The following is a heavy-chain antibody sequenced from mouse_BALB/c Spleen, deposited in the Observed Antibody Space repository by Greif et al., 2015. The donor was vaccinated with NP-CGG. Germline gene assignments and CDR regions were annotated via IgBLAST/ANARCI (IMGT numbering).Heavy chain of an antibody. CDR3: ATYHCGWYFDV. CDR1: GFNIKDTY. CDR2: IDPANGNT. J-gene: IGHJ1*01. D-gene: IGHD1-2*01. V-gene: IGHV14-3*02. Sequence: VHVKQSGAELVKPGASVKLSCTASGFNIKDTYMHWVKQRPEQGLEWIGRIDPANGNTKYDPKFQGKATITADTSSNTAYLQLSSLTSEDTAVYYGATYHCGWYFDVWGAGTTVTVSS.